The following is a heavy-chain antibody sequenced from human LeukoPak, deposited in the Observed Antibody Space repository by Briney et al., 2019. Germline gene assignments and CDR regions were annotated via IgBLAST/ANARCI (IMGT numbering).Heavy chain of an antibody. V-gene: IGHV3-23*01. J-gene: IGHJ4*02. CDR3: ARVFSWGYFDY. D-gene: IGHD6-13*01. CDR1: GFTFSSYA. CDR2: ISGSGGST. Sequence: GGSLRLSCAASGFTFSSYAMSWVRQAPGKGLEWVSAISGSGGSTYYADSVKGRFTISRDNSKNTLYLQMNSLRAEDTAVYFCARVFSWGYFDYWGQGTLVTVSS.